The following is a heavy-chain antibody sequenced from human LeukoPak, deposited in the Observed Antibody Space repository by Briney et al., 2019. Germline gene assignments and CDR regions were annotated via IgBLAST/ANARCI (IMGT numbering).Heavy chain of an antibody. CDR3: ARDGEAPKGPYYYYYMDV. J-gene: IGHJ6*03. CDR2: IYTSGST. D-gene: IGHD2-21*01. Sequence: SQTLSLTCTVSGGSISSGSYYWSWIRQPAGKGLEWIGRIYTSGSTNYNPSLKSRVTISVDTSKNQFSLKLSSVTAADTAVYYCARDGEAPKGPYYYYYMDVWGKGTTVTISS. CDR1: GGSISSGSYY. V-gene: IGHV4-61*02.